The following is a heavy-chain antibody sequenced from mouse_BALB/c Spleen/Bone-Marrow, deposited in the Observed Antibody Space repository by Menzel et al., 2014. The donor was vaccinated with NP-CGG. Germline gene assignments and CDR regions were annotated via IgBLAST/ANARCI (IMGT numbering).Heavy chain of an antibody. V-gene: IGHV7-3*02. Sequence: EVKLVESGGGLVQPGGSLRLSCATSGFTFTDYYMSWVRQPPGKALEWSGFIRNKANGYTTEYSASVKGRFTISRDNSQSILYLQMNILRTEDSATYYCARDRNYDINWYFDVWGAGTTVTVSS. CDR3: ARDRNYDINWYFDV. CDR1: GFTFTDYY. CDR2: IRNKANGYTT. J-gene: IGHJ1*01. D-gene: IGHD1-1*01.